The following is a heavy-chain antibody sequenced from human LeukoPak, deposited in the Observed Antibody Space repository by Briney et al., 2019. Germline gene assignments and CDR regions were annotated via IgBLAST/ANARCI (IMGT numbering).Heavy chain of an antibody. CDR1: GFMFSNYW. Sequence: GGSLRLSCVASGFMFSNYWMHWVRKAPGKGLVWVSRINTDGYTTTYADSVKGRFTISRDNAKNTLYLQMNSVRAEDTAVYYCSPAGQGAFDIWGHGTKVTVSS. CDR2: INTDGYTT. CDR3: SPAGQGAFDI. J-gene: IGHJ3*02. D-gene: IGHD1-14*01. V-gene: IGHV3-74*01.